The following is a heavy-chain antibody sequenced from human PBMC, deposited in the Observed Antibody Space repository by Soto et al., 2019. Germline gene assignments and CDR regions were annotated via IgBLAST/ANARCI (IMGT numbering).Heavy chain of an antibody. D-gene: IGHD5-18*01. CDR2: ISYSGNT. CDR3: ASRNIDMDSFDY. J-gene: IGHJ4*02. Sequence: SETLSLTCTVSGGSISSGGYYWSWIRQHPGTGLEWIGYISYSGNTYFHPSLRNRVTISLDTSKNEFSLKLNSVTAADTAAYYCASRNIDMDSFDYWGQGTLVTVS. CDR1: GGSISSGGYY. V-gene: IGHV4-31*03.